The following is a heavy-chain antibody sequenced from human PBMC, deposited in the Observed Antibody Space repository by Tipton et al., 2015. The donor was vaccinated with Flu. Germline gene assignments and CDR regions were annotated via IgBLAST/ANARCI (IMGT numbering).Heavy chain of an antibody. D-gene: IGHD3-10*01. J-gene: IGHJ3*01. V-gene: IGHV3-66*02. CDR2: IYIGVST. CDR1: GFSVSNNY. Sequence: SLRLSCAASGFSVSNNYMSWVRQAPGKGLEWVAVIYIGVSTSYADSVKGRFTISRDNSKNTLYLQMNSLTVEDTAVYYCSRDTYYGLNAFDVWGQGTMVTVSS. CDR3: SRDTYYGLNAFDV.